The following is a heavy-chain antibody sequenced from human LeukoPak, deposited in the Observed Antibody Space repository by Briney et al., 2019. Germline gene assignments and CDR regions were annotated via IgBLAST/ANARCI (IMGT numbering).Heavy chain of an antibody. J-gene: IGHJ4*02. CDR1: GGSISSSSYY. CDR3: ARHVDTATDFLDN. D-gene: IGHD5-18*01. Sequence: SETLSLACTVSGGSISSSSYYWGWIRQPPGRGLEWIGSIYYSGSSYYNPSLKSRVTISVHTSKNQFSLKLCSVTAADTAVYCCARHVDTATDFLDNCGQGSLGTVSS. CDR2: IYYSGSS. V-gene: IGHV4-39*01.